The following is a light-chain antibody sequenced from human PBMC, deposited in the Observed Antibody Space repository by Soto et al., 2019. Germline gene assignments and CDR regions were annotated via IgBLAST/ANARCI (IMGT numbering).Light chain of an antibody. Sequence: QSVPTQPPSASGTPGQRVTISCSGSSSNIGSNYVYWYQQLPGTAPKLLIYSNNQRPSGVPDRFSGSKSGTSASLAISGLRSEDEADYYCAAWDDSLSAVVFGGGTKVTVL. V-gene: IGLV1-47*02. CDR3: AAWDDSLSAVV. J-gene: IGLJ2*01. CDR1: SSNIGSNY. CDR2: SNN.